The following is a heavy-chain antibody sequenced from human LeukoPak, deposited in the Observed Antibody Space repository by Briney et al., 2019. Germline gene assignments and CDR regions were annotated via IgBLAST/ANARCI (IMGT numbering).Heavy chain of an antibody. J-gene: IGHJ5*02. CDR2: ISYDGSNK. D-gene: IGHD6-13*01. V-gene: IGHV3-30-3*01. Sequence: PGGSLRLSCAASGFTFSSYAMHWVRQAPGKGLEWVAVISYDGSNKYYADSVKGRFTISRDSSKNTLYLQMNSLRAEDTAVYYCARDLKLEQQLVRAGRLGFDPWGQGTLVTVSS. CDR1: GFTFSSYA. CDR3: ARDLKLEQQLVRAGRLGFDP.